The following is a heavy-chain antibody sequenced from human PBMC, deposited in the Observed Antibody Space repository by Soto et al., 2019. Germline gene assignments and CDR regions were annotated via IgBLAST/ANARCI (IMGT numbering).Heavy chain of an antibody. J-gene: IGHJ4*02. V-gene: IGHV4-59*01. CDR3: ARAYGGTAFDY. D-gene: IGHD4-17*01. CDR1: GGSISSYY. CDR2: IYYSGST. Sequence: SETLSLTCTVSGGSISSYYWSWIRQPPGKGLEWIGYIYYSGSTNYNPSLKSRVTISVDTSKNQFSLKLSSVTAADTAVYYCARAYGGTAFDYWGQGPLVTVSS.